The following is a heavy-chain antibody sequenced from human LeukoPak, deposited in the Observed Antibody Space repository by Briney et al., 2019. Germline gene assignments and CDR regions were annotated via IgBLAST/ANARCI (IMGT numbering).Heavy chain of an antibody. CDR2: IIPIFGTA. D-gene: IGHD3-10*01. V-gene: IGHV1-69*13. J-gene: IGHJ5*02. CDR1: GYTFTSYA. CDR3: ARDHGSGSYYLNWFDP. Sequence: SVKVSCKASGYTFTSYAISWVRQAPGQGLEWMGGIIPIFGTANYAQKFQGRVTITADESTSTAYMELSSLRSEDTAVYYCARDHGSGSYYLNWFDPWGQGTLVTVSS.